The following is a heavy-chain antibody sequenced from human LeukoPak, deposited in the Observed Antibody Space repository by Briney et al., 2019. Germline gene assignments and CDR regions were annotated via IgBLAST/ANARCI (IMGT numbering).Heavy chain of an antibody. Sequence: PGGSPRLSCAASGFTFSSSWMSWVRQAPGKGLEWVANIKPDGSEKYYVDSVKGRFTISRDNAKNSLYLQMNSLRAEDTALYYCARDTVGVTDYWGQGTLVTVSS. V-gene: IGHV3-7*01. D-gene: IGHD1-26*01. CDR3: ARDTVGVTDY. J-gene: IGHJ4*02. CDR2: IKPDGSEK. CDR1: GFTFSSSW.